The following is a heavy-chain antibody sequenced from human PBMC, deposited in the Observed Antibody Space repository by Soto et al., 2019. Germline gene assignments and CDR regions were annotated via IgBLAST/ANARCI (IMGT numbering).Heavy chain of an antibody. CDR2: IYPGDSDT. Sequence: EVQLVQSGAEVKKPGESLKISCKGSGYSFTSYWIGWVRQMPGKGLEWMGIIYPGDSDTRYSPSFQGQVTISADKSISTAYLQWSSLKASDTAMYYCARPRAAAGTGDAFDIWGQGTMVTVSS. CDR3: ARPRAAAGTGDAFDI. J-gene: IGHJ3*02. CDR1: GYSFTSYW. D-gene: IGHD6-13*01. V-gene: IGHV5-51*01.